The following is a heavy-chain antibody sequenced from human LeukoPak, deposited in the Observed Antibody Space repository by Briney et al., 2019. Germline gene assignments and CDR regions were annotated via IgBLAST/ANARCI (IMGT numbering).Heavy chain of an antibody. CDR3: ARNKYIYASNYYYMDV. CDR1: GGSISSYY. CDR2: IYTSGST. J-gene: IGHJ6*03. V-gene: IGHV4-4*09. D-gene: IGHD5-18*01. Sequence: SETLSLTCTVSGGSISSYYWSWIRQPPGKGLEWIGYIYTSGSTNYNPSLKSRVTISVDTSRNQLSLKVSSVTAADTAVYYCARNKYIYASNYYYMDVWGKGTTVTVSS.